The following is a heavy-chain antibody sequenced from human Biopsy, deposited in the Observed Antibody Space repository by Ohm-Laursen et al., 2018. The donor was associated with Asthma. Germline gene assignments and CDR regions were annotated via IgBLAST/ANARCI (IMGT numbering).Heavy chain of an antibody. CDR3: ASYEVVTAILPMDF. J-gene: IGHJ6*02. D-gene: IGHD2-21*02. CDR1: GFSFSRYG. V-gene: IGHV3-30*03. CDR2: ISFDGSSK. Sequence: SLRLSCAASGFSFSRYGMHWVRQAPGKGLEWVAVISFDGSSKYYGDSVKGRFTIARDNSKNTVYLQMNSLRAEDTAVYYCASYEVVTAILPMDFWGQGTTVTVSS.